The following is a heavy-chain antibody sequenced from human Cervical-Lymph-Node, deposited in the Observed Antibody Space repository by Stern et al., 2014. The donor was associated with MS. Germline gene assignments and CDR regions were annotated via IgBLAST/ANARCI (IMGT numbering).Heavy chain of an antibody. D-gene: IGHD1-26*01. CDR1: GASISSGTSY. CDR3: ARGHWELLGNNYFDS. CDR2: LHASGAT. J-gene: IGHJ4*02. Sequence: QLQLQESGPGLVKPSQTLSLTCTVSGASISSGTSYWSWIRQPAGGGLEWIGRLHASGATYYNPSLKSRVTISGDTSKNQFSLNLNSVTAADTAVYYCARGHWELLGNNYFDSWCQGTLVTVSS. V-gene: IGHV4-61*02.